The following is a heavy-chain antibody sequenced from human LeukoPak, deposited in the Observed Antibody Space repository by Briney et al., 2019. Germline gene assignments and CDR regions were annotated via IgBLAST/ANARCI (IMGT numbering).Heavy chain of an antibody. Sequence: GGSLRLSCAASGFTFSSYSMSWVRQAPGKGLEWVSVIYSGGSTYYADSVKGRFTISRDNSKNSLYLQMNSLRAEDTAVYYCARLEYSSTGNYWGQGTLVTVSS. CDR3: ARLEYSSTGNY. CDR2: IYSGGST. CDR1: GFTFSSYS. J-gene: IGHJ4*02. D-gene: IGHD6-6*01. V-gene: IGHV3-66*02.